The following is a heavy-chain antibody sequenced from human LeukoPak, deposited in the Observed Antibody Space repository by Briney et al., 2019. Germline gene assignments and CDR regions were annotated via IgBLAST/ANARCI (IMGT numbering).Heavy chain of an antibody. Sequence: AGGSLRLSCAASGFTVSSNYMSWVRQAPGKGREWVSVIYSGGSTYYAGSARGRFTIPRDNSKNTLYLKMNSLRDEDTAVYYCARGAASGYDYGYYFDYWGQGTLVTVSS. CDR3: ARGAASGYDYGYYFDY. J-gene: IGHJ4*02. D-gene: IGHD5-12*01. CDR1: GFTVSSNY. CDR2: IYSGGST. V-gene: IGHV3-53*01.